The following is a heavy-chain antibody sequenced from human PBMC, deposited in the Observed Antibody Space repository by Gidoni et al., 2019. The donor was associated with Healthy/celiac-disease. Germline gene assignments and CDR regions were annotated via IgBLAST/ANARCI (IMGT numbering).Heavy chain of an antibody. J-gene: IGHJ4*02. V-gene: IGHV3-9*01. Sequence: EVQLVESGGGLVQPGRSLRLSCAASGFTFADYAMLWVRQAPGKGLEWVSGISWNSGSIGYADSVKGRFTISRDNAKNSLYLQMNSLRAEDTALYYCAKDQRGDYVWGSYLSYWGQGTLVTVSS. D-gene: IGHD3-16*02. CDR3: AKDQRGDYVWGSYLSY. CDR1: GFTFADYA. CDR2: ISWNSGSI.